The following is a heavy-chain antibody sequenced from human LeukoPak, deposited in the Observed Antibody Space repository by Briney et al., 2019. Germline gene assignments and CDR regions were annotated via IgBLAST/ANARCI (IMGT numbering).Heavy chain of an antibody. J-gene: IGHJ4*02. CDR3: ARGGTEASSGDY. V-gene: IGHV1-2*06. CDR2: INPNSGGT. Sequence: ASVKVSCKAFGYTFTAYFMHWVRQAPGQGLEWMGRINPNSGGTNYAQKFQGRVTMTRDTSITTAYMDLSRLTYDDTAVYYCARGGTEASSGDYWGQGTLVTVSS. CDR1: GYTFTAYF. D-gene: IGHD3-10*01.